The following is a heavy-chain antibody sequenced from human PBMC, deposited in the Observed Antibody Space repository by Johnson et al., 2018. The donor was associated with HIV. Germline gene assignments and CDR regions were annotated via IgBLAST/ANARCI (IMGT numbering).Heavy chain of an antibody. CDR3: ERGVEMATIRDVGDAFDI. CDR2: ISWNSGSI. Sequence: DVQVVESGGGLVQPGRSLRLSCAASGFTFDDYAMHWVRQAPGKGLEWVSGISWNSGSIGYADSVKGRFTISRNNSKNPLYLEMNSLRAVATAVYYCERGVEMATIRDVGDAFDIWGQGTMVTVSS. J-gene: IGHJ3*02. V-gene: IGHV3-9*01. CDR1: GFTFDDYA. D-gene: IGHD5-24*01.